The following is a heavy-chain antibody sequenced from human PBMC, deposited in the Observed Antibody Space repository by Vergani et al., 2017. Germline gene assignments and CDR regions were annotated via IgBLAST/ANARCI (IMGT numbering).Heavy chain of an antibody. CDR2: IYSGGGT. Sequence: EVQLVESGGGLIQPGGSLRLSCAASGFTVSSNYLSWVRQAPGKGLEWVSVIYSGGGTYYADSVKGRFTISRDNSKNTLYLQMNSLRAEDTAVYYCARDRCSGGSCYSAVLGVDYGYYDWKETWGQGTLVTVSS. J-gene: IGHJ5*02. CDR3: ARDRCSGGSCYSAVLGVDYGYYDWKET. V-gene: IGHV3-53*01. CDR1: GFTVSSNY. D-gene: IGHD2-15*01.